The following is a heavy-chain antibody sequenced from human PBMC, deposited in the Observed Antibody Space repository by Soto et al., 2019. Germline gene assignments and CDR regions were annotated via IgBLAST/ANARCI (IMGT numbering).Heavy chain of an antibody. Sequence: ASVKVSCKVSGYTLTELSMHWVRQAPGKGLEWMGGFDPEDGETIYAQKFQGRVTMTEDTSTDTAYMELSSLRSEDTAVYYCAKDGHSVKWYYYMDVWGKGTTVTVSS. D-gene: IGHD2-8*01. V-gene: IGHV1-24*01. CDR3: AKDGHSVKWYYYMDV. CDR1: GYTLTELS. CDR2: FDPEDGET. J-gene: IGHJ6*03.